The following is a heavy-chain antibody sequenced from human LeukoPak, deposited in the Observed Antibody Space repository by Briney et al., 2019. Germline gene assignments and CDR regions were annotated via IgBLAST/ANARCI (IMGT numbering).Heavy chain of an antibody. CDR1: GGSFSGYY. CDR2: INHSGST. V-gene: IGHV4-34*01. Sequence: SETLSLTCAVYGGSFSGYYWSWIRQPPGKGLEWIGEINHSGSTNYNPSLKSRVTISVDTSKNQFSLKLSSVTAADPAVYYCARKDYGGGWYLVWGQGTTVTVSS. D-gene: IGHD6-19*01. J-gene: IGHJ6*02. CDR3: ARKDYGGGWYLV.